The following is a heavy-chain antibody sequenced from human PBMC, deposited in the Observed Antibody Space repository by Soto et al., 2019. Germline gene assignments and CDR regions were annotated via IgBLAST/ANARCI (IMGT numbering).Heavy chain of an antibody. CDR3: ARSRGYCSSTSCYWMNDFDI. J-gene: IGHJ3*02. CDR1: GYTFTGYY. Sequence: ASVKVSCKASGYTFTGYYMHWVLQAPGQGLEWMGWINPNSGGTNYAQKFQGWATMTRDTSISTAYMELSRLRSDDTAVYYCARSRGYCSSTSCYWMNDFDIWGQGTMVTVSS. CDR2: INPNSGGT. V-gene: IGHV1-2*04. D-gene: IGHD2-2*01.